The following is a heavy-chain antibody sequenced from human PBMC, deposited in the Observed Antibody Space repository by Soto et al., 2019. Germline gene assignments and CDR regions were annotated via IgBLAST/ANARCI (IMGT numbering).Heavy chain of an antibody. Sequence: QVHLVQSGAEVKKPGASVKVSCKASGYTFTSYGINWVRQAPGQGLEWMGWISAYNGDTNYAQKLQGRVTMTTDTSTNTAFMALRSLRSDDTAVYYYARGDITSTSCSGGGWFDPWGQGTLVTVSP. D-gene: IGHD2-2*01. CDR1: GYTFTSYG. V-gene: IGHV1-18*01. J-gene: IGHJ5*02. CDR3: ARGDITSTSCSGGGWFDP. CDR2: ISAYNGDT.